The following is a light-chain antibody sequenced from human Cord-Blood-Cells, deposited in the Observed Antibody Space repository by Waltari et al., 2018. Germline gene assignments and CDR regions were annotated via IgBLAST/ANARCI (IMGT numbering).Light chain of an antibody. Sequence: DIQMTHSPSPLPASVGDRVTITCRASQSISSWLAWYQQKPGKAPKLLIYKASSLESGVPSRFSGSGSGTEFTLTISSLQPDDFATYYCQQYNSYPTFGGGTKVEIK. CDR1: QSISSW. CDR2: KAS. V-gene: IGKV1-5*03. J-gene: IGKJ4*01. CDR3: QQYNSYPT.